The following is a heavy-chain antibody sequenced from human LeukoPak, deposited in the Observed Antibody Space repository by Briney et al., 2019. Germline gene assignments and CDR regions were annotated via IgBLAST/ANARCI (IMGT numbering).Heavy chain of an antibody. CDR2: INHSGST. CDR1: GGYFSCYY. Sequence: SEALSLTCAVYGGYFSCYYWRWIRPPPGKGLEWIGEINHSGSTNYNPSLKSRVTISVDTSKNQFSLKLSSVTAADTAGYYCARRRFYYDYVWGSYRYTHFDYWGQGTLVTVSS. CDR3: ARRRFYYDYVWGSYRYTHFDY. D-gene: IGHD3-16*02. V-gene: IGHV4-34*01. J-gene: IGHJ4*02.